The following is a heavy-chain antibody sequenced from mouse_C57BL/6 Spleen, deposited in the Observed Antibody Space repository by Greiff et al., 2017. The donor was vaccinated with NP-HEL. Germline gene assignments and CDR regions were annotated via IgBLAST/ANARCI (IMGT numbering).Heavy chain of an antibody. CDR2: IWSGGST. CDR3: ARSYYSNYEGAWFAY. CDR1: GFSLTSYG. Sequence: VQLQESGPGLVQPSQSLSITCTVSGFSLTSYGVHWVRQSPGKGLEWLGVIWSGGSTDYNAAFISRLSISKDNSKSQVFFKMNSLQADETAIYYCARSYYSNYEGAWFAYWGQGTLVTVSA. J-gene: IGHJ3*01. D-gene: IGHD2-5*01. V-gene: IGHV2-2*01.